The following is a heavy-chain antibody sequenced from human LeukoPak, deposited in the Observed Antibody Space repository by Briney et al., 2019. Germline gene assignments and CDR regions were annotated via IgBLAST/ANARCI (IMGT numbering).Heavy chain of an antibody. D-gene: IGHD2-15*01. CDR2: ISSSSSYI. Sequence: PGGSLRLSCAASGFTFSSHSMNWVRQAPGKGLEWVSSISSSSSYIYYADPVKGRFTISRDNAKNSLYLQMNSLRAEDTAVYYCARAPRGYCSGGSCYSDEYFQHWGQGTLVTVSS. J-gene: IGHJ1*01. V-gene: IGHV3-21*01. CDR3: ARAPRGYCSGGSCYSDEYFQH. CDR1: GFTFSSHS.